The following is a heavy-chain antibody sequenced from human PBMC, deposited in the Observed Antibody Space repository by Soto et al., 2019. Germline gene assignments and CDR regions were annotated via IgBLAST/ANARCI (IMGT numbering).Heavy chain of an antibody. CDR3: AKAPANRPGGEFDY. V-gene: IGHV3-48*03. Sequence: EVQLVESGGGLVQPGGSLRLSCAASGFTFSSYEMNWVRQAPGKGLEWVSYISSSGSTIYYADSVKGRFTISRDNSKNTLYLQMNSLRAEDTAVYYCAKAPANRPGGEFDYWGQGTLVTVSS. D-gene: IGHD2-2*01. CDR1: GFTFSSYE. CDR2: ISSSGSTI. J-gene: IGHJ4*02.